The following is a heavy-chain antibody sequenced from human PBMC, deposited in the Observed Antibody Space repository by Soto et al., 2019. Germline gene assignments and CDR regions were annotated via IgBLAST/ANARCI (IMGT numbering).Heavy chain of an antibody. CDR2: IYYSGIT. V-gene: IGHV4-31*03. D-gene: IGHD1-1*01. Sequence: SETLSLTCTVSSGSISSGGYYWSWIRQHPGKGLEWIGYIYYSGITYYNPSLKSRVTISVDTSKNQFSLKLSSVTAADTAVYYCGRWPQLEPRFDSWGQGTLVTVSS. CDR3: GRWPQLEPRFDS. J-gene: IGHJ4*02. CDR1: SGSISSGGYY.